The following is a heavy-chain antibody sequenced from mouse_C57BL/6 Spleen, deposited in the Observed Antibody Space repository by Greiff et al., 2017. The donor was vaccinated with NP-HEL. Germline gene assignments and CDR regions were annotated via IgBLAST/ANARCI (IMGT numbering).Heavy chain of an antibody. CDR1: GYAFSSSW. V-gene: IGHV1-82*01. Sequence: QVQLQQSGPELVKPGASVKISCKASGYAFSSSWMNWVKQRPGKGLEWIGRIYPGDGDTNYNGTFKGKATLTADKSSSTAYMQLSSLTSEDSAVYFCARGGAFADWGQGTLVTVSA. CDR3: ARGGAFAD. CDR2: IYPGDGDT. J-gene: IGHJ3*01.